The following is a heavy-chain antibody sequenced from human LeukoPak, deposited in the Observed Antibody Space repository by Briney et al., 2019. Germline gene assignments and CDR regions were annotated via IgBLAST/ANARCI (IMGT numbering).Heavy chain of an antibody. CDR3: ANGDCRGGRCSSGAY. Sequence: GGSLTLSCVASGFIFNTYGMHWVRQAPGKGLEWVAYTRDDGSKNWYGDSVKGRFTIFRDNSKNTLYLQMNSLRGEDTALYYCANGDCRGGRCSSGAYWGQGTLVAVSS. J-gene: IGHJ4*02. V-gene: IGHV3-30*02. CDR1: GFIFNTYG. CDR2: TRDDGSKN. D-gene: IGHD2-15*01.